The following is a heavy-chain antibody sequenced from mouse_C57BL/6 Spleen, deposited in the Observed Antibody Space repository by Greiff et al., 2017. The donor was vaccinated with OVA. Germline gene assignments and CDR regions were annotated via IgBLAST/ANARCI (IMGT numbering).Heavy chain of an antibody. J-gene: IGHJ3*01. CDR2: IYPGNSDT. D-gene: IGHD1-1*01. V-gene: IGHV1-5*01. CDR3: TRKEELLRFAWFAY. Sequence: EVQVVESGTVLARPGASVKMSCKTSGYTFTSYWMHWVKQRPGQGLEWIGAIYPGNSDTSYNQKFKGKAKLTAVTSASTAYMELSSLTNEDSAVYYVTRKEELLRFAWFAYWGQGTLVTVSA. CDR1: GYTFTSYW.